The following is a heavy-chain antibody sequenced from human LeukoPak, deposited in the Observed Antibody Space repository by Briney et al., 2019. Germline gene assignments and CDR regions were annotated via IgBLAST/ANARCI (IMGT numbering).Heavy chain of an antibody. J-gene: IGHJ4*02. CDR2: IYYSGRT. V-gene: IGHV4-39*01. CDR1: GGSISSGGYY. D-gene: IGHD3-16*01. Sequence: SQTLSLTCTVSGGSISSGGYYWGWIRRPPGKGLEWIGTIYYSGRTYYNPSLKSGVTISVDASKSQFSLKLSSVTAADTAVYYCARRPSSFGYFDYWGQGTLVTVSS. CDR3: ARRPSSFGYFDY.